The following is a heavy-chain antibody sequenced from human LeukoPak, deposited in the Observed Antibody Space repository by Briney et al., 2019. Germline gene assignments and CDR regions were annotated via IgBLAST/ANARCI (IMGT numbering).Heavy chain of an antibody. CDR2: ISAYNGNT. J-gene: IGHJ4*02. CDR3: ARSSMGLWFGELCDY. V-gene: IGHV1-18*01. D-gene: IGHD3-10*01. CDR1: GYTFTSYG. Sequence: ASVKVSCKASGYTFTSYGISWVRQAPGQGLEWMGWISAYNGNTNYAQKLQGRVTMTTDTSTSTAYMELRSPRSDDTAVYYCARSSMGLWFGELCDYWGQGTLVTVSS.